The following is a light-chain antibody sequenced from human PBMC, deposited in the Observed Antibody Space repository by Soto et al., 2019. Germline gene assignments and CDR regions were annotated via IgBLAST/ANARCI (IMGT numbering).Light chain of an antibody. J-gene: IGKJ1*01. V-gene: IGKV3-20*01. Sequence: EIVLTQSPGTLSLSPGERAPLSCRDSQSVRSSYLAWYQQKPGQAPRVLIYGASSSATGIPDRCSGSGSGTDFTLTISRLEPEDVAVYYCQQYGSSRTFGQGTQVDIK. CDR2: GAS. CDR3: QQYGSSRT. CDR1: QSVRSSY.